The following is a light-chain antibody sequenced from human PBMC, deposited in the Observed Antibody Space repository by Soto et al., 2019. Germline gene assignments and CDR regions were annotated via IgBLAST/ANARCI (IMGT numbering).Light chain of an antibody. CDR3: QQYGSSRT. V-gene: IGKV3-20*01. J-gene: IGKJ1*01. CDR1: QSVSNSY. CDR2: GAS. Sequence: ESVLTGSPRTLYLSPGQRATLSCRASQSVSNSYLAWYQQKPGQAPRLLIYGASSRATGIPDRFSGSGSGTDFTLTISRLEPEDFAVYYCQQYGSSRTFGQGTKVDIK.